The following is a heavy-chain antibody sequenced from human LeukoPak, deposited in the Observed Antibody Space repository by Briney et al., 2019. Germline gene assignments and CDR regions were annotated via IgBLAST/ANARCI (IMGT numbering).Heavy chain of an antibody. CDR1: GFTFSSYG. CDR2: ISGSGGGT. V-gene: IGHV3-23*01. CDR3: AKRAQPVGSTKYYFGY. J-gene: IGHJ4*02. Sequence: GGSLRLSCAASGFTFSSYGMSWVRQAPGKGLEWVSSISGSGGGTYYADSVKGRFTISRDNSKNTLYLQMNSLRAEDTAVYYCAKRAQPVGSTKYYFGYWGQGTLVTVSS. D-gene: IGHD1-26*01.